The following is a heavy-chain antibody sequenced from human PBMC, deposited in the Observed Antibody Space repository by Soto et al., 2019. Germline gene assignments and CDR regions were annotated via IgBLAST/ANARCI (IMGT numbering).Heavy chain of an antibody. J-gene: IGHJ3*02. Sequence: EVQLVESGGGLVKPGGTLTLSCEVSSVVFNNAWMNWVRQAPGKGLEWVGRSKSKTDGGKTDYAAPVKGRFTISIYETKNTLYRQINSLKTKDTAVYNCTHQSWGNFEIWGQGTFITVSS. CDR3: THQSWGNFEI. V-gene: IGHV3-15*07. CDR2: SKSKTDGGKT. D-gene: IGHD6-13*01. CDR1: SVVFNNAW.